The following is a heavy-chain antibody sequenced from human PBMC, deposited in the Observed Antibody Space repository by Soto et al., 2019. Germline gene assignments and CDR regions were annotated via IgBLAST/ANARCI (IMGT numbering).Heavy chain of an antibody. J-gene: IGHJ3*02. Sequence: QDELVQSGPEVTKHGASVKVSCKASGYTFSSYGISWVRQAPGQGLEWMGWISTYNGNPNYAQKFQGRVTMTTDRSTSTAYMELRSLRSDDTAVFFCARAPLYSTSPKTAFDIWGQGTVVTVSS. V-gene: IGHV1-18*01. CDR1: GYTFSSYG. D-gene: IGHD6-6*01. CDR3: ARAPLYSTSPKTAFDI. CDR2: ISTYNGNP.